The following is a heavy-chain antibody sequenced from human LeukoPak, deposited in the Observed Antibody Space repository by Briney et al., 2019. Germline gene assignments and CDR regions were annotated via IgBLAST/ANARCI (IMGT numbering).Heavy chain of an antibody. D-gene: IGHD1-26*01. CDR2: ISGSGGST. V-gene: IGHV3-23*01. CDR1: GFTFSSYA. J-gene: IGHJ4*02. CDR3: ARSYSGSFYFDY. Sequence: GGSLRLSCAASGFTFSSYAMSWVRQAPGKGLEWVSAISGSGGSTYYADSVKGRFTISRDNSKNTLYLQMNSLRAEDTAVYYCARSYSGSFYFDYWGQGTLVTVS.